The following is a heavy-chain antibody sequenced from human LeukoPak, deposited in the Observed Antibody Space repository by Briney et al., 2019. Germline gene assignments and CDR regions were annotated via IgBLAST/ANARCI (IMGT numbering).Heavy chain of an antibody. CDR1: GYTFTGYY. CDR3: ARDQYTAMVIDY. J-gene: IGHJ4*01. D-gene: IGHD5-18*01. V-gene: IGHV1-2*02. Sequence: ASVKVSCKASGYTFTGYYMHWVRQAPGQGLELMGWINPNSGGTNYAQKFQGRVTMIRDTSISTAYMKLSRLRTDDTAVYYCARDQYTAMVIDYWGHGTLVTVSS. CDR2: INPNSGGT.